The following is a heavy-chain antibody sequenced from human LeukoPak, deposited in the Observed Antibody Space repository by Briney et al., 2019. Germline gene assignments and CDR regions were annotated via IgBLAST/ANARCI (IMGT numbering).Heavy chain of an antibody. CDR1: GFTFSSYA. Sequence: GGSLRLSCAASGFTFSSYAMSWVRQAPGKGLEWVSAISGSGGSTYYADSVKGRFTISRDNSKSTLYLQMNTLRAEDTAVYYCARGHYDILTGFDYWGHRTLVTVSS. CDR2: ISGSGGST. J-gene: IGHJ4*01. D-gene: IGHD3-9*01. CDR3: ARGHYDILTGFDY. V-gene: IGHV3-23*01.